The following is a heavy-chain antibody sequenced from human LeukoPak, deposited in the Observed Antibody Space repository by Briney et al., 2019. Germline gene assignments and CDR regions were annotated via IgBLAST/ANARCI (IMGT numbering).Heavy chain of an antibody. V-gene: IGHV1-2*02. CDR2: INPNSGGT. CDR1: GYTFTGYY. J-gene: IGHJ4*02. CDR3: ARGVWHEGGYYDSSGYYDY. Sequence: ASVKVSCKASGYTFTGYYMHWVRQAPGQGLEWMGWINPNSGGTNYAQKFQGRVTMTRDTYISTAYMELSRLRSDDTAVYYCARGVWHEGGYYDSSGYYDYWGQGTLVTVSS. D-gene: IGHD3-22*01.